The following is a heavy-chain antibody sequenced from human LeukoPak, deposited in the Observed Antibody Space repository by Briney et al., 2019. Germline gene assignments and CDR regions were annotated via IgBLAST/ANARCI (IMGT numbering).Heavy chain of an antibody. CDR1: GFTFSSYS. V-gene: IGHV3-21*01. J-gene: IGHJ4*02. D-gene: IGHD7-27*01. Sequence: GGSLRLSCAASGFTFSSYSMNGVRQAPGKGLEWGSSISSSSSYIYYADSVKGRFTISRDNATNTMYLHLNRLRAEDTAVSYCARVAARGFLGSLGNFDYWGQGTLVTVSS. CDR2: ISSSSSYI. CDR3: ARVAARGFLGSLGNFDY.